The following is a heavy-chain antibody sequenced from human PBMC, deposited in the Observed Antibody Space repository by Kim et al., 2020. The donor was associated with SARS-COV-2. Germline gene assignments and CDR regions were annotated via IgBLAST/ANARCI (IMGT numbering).Heavy chain of an antibody. V-gene: IGHV3-30*04. Sequence: GGSLRLSCAASGFTFSSYAMHWVRQAPGKGLEWVAVISYDGSNKYYADSVKGRFTISRDNSKNTLYLQMNSLRAEDTAVYYCAREAAGQYFDYWGQGTLVTVSS. CDR1: GFTFSSYA. CDR3: AREAAGQYFDY. D-gene: IGHD6-13*01. CDR2: ISYDGSNK. J-gene: IGHJ4*02.